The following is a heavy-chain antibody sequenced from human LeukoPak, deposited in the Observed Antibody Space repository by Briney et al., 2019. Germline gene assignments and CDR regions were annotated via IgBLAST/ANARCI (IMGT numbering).Heavy chain of an antibody. D-gene: IGHD2-15*01. V-gene: IGHV1-3*01. CDR2: INAGNGNT. CDR3: ARTDIVVVVAATPFDY. CDR1: GYTFTSYA. Sequence: ASVKVSCKASGYTFTSYAMHWVRQAPGQRLEWMGWINAGNGNTKYSQKFQGRVTITRDTSASTAYMELSSLRSEDTAMYYCARTDIVVVVAATPFDYWGQGTLVTVSS. J-gene: IGHJ4*02.